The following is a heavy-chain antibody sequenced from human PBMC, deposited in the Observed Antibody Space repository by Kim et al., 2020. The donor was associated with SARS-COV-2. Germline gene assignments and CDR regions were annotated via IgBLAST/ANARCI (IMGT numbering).Heavy chain of an antibody. CDR3: ALYCSGGSCHLSYYGMDV. CDR2: ISSSSSYI. CDR1: GFTFSSYS. Sequence: GGSLRLSCAASGFTFSSYSMNWVRQAPGKGLEWVSSISSSSSYIYYADSVKGRFTISRDNAKNSLYLQMNSLRAEDTAVYYCALYCSGGSCHLSYYGMDVWGQGTTVTVSS. D-gene: IGHD2-15*01. V-gene: IGHV3-21*01. J-gene: IGHJ6*02.